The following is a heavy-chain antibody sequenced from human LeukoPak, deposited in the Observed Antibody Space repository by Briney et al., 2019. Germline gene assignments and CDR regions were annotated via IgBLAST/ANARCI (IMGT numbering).Heavy chain of an antibody. CDR1: GYTFTGYY. V-gene: IGHV1-2*06. Sequence: ASVKVSCKASGYTFTGYYMHWVRQAPGQGLEWMGRINPNSGGTNYAQKFQGRVTMTRDTSISTAYMELSRLRSDDTAVYYCARVLRTIFGVVTRRTGVDYGMDVWGQGTTVTVSS. CDR2: INPNSGGT. CDR3: ARVLRTIFGVVTRRTGVDYGMDV. J-gene: IGHJ6*02. D-gene: IGHD3-3*01.